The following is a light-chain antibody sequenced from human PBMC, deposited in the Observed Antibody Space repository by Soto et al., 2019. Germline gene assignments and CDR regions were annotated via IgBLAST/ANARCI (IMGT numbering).Light chain of an antibody. J-gene: IGLJ1*01. Sequence: QSALTQPASVSGSPGQSITISYTGTSSNVGSYKLVAWYQQHPGKAPKLMIFEVNKRPSGVSNCFSGSKSGNTASLTISVLKVEDEADYYCCSSGGSPTHVFGTGTKLTVL. CDR1: SSNVGSYKL. V-gene: IGLV2-23*02. CDR2: EVN. CDR3: CSSGGSPTHV.